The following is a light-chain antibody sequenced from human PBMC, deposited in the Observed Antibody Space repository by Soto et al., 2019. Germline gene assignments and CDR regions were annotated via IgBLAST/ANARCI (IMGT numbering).Light chain of an antibody. Sequence: QSVLTQPASASGTPGQRITISCSGSNSNIGSNNVNWYQQFPGTAPKVLIYNKSQRHSGVPDRFSGSKSGTSASLAISGLQAEDEADYYWSSWDDTMNGGVFGGGTQVTVL. V-gene: IGLV1-44*01. CDR1: NSNIGSNN. CDR2: NKS. J-gene: IGLJ3*02. CDR3: SSWDDTMNGGV.